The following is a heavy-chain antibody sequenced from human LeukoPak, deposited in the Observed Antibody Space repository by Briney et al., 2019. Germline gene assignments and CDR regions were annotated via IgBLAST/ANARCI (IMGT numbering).Heavy chain of an antibody. CDR3: ARDPCGGDCYLNWFDP. Sequence: GSSVKVSCKASGGTFSSYTISWVRQAPGQGLEWMGRIIPILGIANYAQKFQGRVTITADKSTSTAYMELSSLRSEDTAVYYCARDPCGGDCYLNWFDPWGQGTPVTVSS. J-gene: IGHJ5*02. D-gene: IGHD2-21*02. V-gene: IGHV1-69*04. CDR2: IIPILGIA. CDR1: GGTFSSYT.